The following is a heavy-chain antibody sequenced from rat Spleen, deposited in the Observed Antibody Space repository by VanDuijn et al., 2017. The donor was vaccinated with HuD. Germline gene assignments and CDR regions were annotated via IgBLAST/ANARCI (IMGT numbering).Heavy chain of an antibody. CDR1: GFTFSNYW. CDR2: INTDGGST. V-gene: IGHV5-58*01. D-gene: IGHD1-4*01. Sequence: EVQLVETGGGLVQPGRSLKLSCVASGFTFSNYWMYWIRQAPGKGLEWVSSINTDGGSTYYPDSVKGRFTFSRDNAKTTLYLQMDSLRSEDTATYYCSRWTYTRRGIDYWGQGVMVTVSS. J-gene: IGHJ2*01. CDR3: SRWTYTRRGIDY.